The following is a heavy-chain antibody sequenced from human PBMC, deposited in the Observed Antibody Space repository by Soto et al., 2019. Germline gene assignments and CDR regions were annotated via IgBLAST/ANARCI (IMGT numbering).Heavy chain of an antibody. V-gene: IGHV4-31*03. CDR2: IYYSGST. Sequence: PSETLSLTCTVSGDSISSGGYYWSWIRQQPEKGLEWIGYIYYSGSTYYSPSLKSRLTISVDTSKNQFSLKLSSVTAADTAVYYCARAREDGSAYYHGFWGQGTLVTVS. D-gene: IGHD3-22*01. CDR3: ARAREDGSAYYHGF. CDR1: GDSISSGGYY. J-gene: IGHJ4*02.